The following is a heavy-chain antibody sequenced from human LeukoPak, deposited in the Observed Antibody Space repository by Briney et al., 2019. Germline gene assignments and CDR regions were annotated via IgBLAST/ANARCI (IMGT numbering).Heavy chain of an antibody. CDR3: AKDNYGSGSQFDY. CDR2: ISGSGGST. Sequence: GTLSLTCAVSGGSISSVHWWTWVRQAPGKGLEWVSAISGSGGSTYYADSVKGRFTISRDNSKNTLYLQMNSLRAEDTAVYYCAKDNYGSGSQFDYWGQGTLVTVSS. D-gene: IGHD3-10*01. CDR1: GGSISSVHW. V-gene: IGHV3-23*01. J-gene: IGHJ4*02.